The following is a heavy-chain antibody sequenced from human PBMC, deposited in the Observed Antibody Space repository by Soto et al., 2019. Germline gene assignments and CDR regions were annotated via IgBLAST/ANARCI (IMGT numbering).Heavy chain of an antibody. CDR3: ARGGIRGTPMDY. D-gene: IGHD3-16*01. V-gene: IGHV1-69*12. CDR2: IIPIFASA. Sequence: QVQLVQSGAEVKKPGSSVKVSCEASGSIFSRHAMSWVRQAPGEGLEWMGGIIPIFASANYAQKFQGRVTITEDESTSTVYMELNSLTYEDTASFYCARGGIRGTPMDYWGQGTLVTVSS. J-gene: IGHJ4*02. CDR1: GSIFSRHA.